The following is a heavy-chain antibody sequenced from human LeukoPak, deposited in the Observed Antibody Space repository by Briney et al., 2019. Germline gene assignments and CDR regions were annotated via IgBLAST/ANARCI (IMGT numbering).Heavy chain of an antibody. CDR2: IYSGGST. CDR3: ARDRRGRESRLPRNYYYYGMDV. J-gene: IGHJ6*02. D-gene: IGHD6-25*01. V-gene: IGHV3-53*04. Sequence: PGGSLRLSCAASGFTVSSNYMSWVRQAPGKGLEWVSVIYSGGSTYYADSVKGRFTISRHNSKNTLYLQMNSLRAEDTAVYYCARDRRGRESRLPRNYYYYGMDVWGQGTTVTVSS. CDR1: GFTVSSNY.